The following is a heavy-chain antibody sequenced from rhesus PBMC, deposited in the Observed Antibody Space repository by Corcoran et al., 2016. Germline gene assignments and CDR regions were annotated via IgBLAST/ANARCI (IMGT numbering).Heavy chain of an antibody. CDR1: GYTFTDYY. J-gene: IGHJ4*01. CDR2: INPKTGGT. CDR3: ARGARGSSYGY. V-gene: IGHV1-138*01. Sequence: QVQLVQSGAEVKKPGASVKVSCKASGYTFTDYYMQWVRQAPGQGLEWKGRINPKTGGTDYAQKFQDRVTMTRDKATGTAYMERSSRRSECTAVYCCARGARGSSYGYWGQGVLVTVSS. D-gene: IGHD4-29*01.